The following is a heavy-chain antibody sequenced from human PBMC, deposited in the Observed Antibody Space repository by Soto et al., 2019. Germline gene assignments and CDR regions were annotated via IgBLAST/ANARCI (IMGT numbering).Heavy chain of an antibody. CDR2: IYYSGST. Sequence: QVQLQESGPGLVKPSETLSLTCTVSGGSVSSGSYYWSWIRQPPGKGLEWIGYIYYSGSTNYNPSLKSRVTISVDTSKNQFSLKLSSVTAADTAVYYCVRGSEGWYQGRYYYGMDVWGQGTTVTVSS. V-gene: IGHV4-61*01. CDR1: GGSVSSGSYY. D-gene: IGHD6-19*01. J-gene: IGHJ6*02. CDR3: VRGSEGWYQGRYYYGMDV.